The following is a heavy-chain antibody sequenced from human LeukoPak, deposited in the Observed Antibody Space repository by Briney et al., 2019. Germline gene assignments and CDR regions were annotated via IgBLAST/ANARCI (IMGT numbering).Heavy chain of an antibody. CDR1: GGSFSGYY. D-gene: IGHD4-17*01. V-gene: IGHV4-34*01. Sequence: SETLSLTCAVYGGSFSGYYWSWIRQPPGKGLEWIGEINQSGSTNYNPSLKSRVTISIDTSKNQFSLKVSSVTAADTAVYYCARGVTTVATPLFDAFDIWGQGTMVTVSS. CDR2: INQSGST. CDR3: ARGVTTVATPLFDAFDI. J-gene: IGHJ3*02.